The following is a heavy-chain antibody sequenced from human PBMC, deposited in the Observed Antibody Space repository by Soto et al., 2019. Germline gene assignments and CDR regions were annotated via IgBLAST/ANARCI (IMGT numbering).Heavy chain of an antibody. J-gene: IGHJ6*02. D-gene: IGHD2-2*01. CDR1: GYTFTSYA. CDR3: ARCVPAASHYYYYYGMDV. CDR2: INAGNGNT. V-gene: IGHV1-3*01. Sequence: VSVKVSCKASGYTFTSYAMHWVRQAPGQRLEWMGWINAGNGNTKYSQKFQGRVTITRDTSASTAYMELSSLRSEDTAVYYCARCVPAASHYYYYYGMDVWGQGTTVTVSS.